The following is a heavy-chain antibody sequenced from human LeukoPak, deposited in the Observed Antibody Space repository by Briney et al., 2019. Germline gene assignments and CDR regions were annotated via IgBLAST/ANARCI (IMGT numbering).Heavy chain of an antibody. J-gene: IGHJ4*02. CDR3: AKGSGSSWPTFDY. CDR1: GFTFSGYA. V-gene: IGHV3-23*01. Sequence: TGGPLRLSCAASGFTFSGYAMTWVRQAPGEGLEWVSTISGTDNNTYYADSVKGRFTVSRDNSKNTLYLQMNSLRAEDTAVYYCAKGSGSSWPTFDYWGQGTLVTVSS. D-gene: IGHD6-13*01. CDR2: ISGTDNNT.